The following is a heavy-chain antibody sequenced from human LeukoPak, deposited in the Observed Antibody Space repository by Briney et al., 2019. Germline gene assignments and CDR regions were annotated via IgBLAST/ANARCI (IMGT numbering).Heavy chain of an antibody. J-gene: IGHJ4*02. Sequence: GGSLRLSCAASGFTVSSNYMSWVRQAPEKGLEWVSIIYSDGSTYYADSVKGRFTISRDNSKNTLYLQMNTLRAEDTAVYYCARVEVSSGWLSDYWGQGTLVTVSS. D-gene: IGHD6-19*01. CDR1: GFTVSSNY. V-gene: IGHV3-66*01. CDR3: ARVEVSSGWLSDY. CDR2: IYSDGST.